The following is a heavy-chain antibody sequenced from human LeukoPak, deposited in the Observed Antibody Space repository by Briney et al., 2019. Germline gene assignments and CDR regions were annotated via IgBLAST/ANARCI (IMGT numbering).Heavy chain of an antibody. V-gene: IGHV3-33*01. D-gene: IGHD6-13*01. CDR1: GFTFSSYG. J-gene: IGHJ4*02. CDR3: ARTYSSSWYGGYFDY. Sequence: GGSLRLSCAASGFTFSSYGMHWVRQAPGKGLXXXXXIWYDGSNKYYADSVKGRFTISRDNSKNTLYLQMNSLRAEDTAVYYCARTYSSSWYGGYFDYWGQGTLVTVSS. CDR2: IWYDGSNK.